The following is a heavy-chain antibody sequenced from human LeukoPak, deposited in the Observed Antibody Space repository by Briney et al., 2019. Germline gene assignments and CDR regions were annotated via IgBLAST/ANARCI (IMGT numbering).Heavy chain of an antibody. J-gene: IGHJ2*01. D-gene: IGHD4-17*01. CDR2: ISGSGGST. CDR1: GFTFNNYA. Sequence: SGGSLRLSCAASGFTFNNYAMSWVRQAPGKGLEWVSAISGSGGSTYYADSVKGRFTISRDNSKNTLYLQMNSLRAEDTAVYYCAKDDYDGWYFDLWGRGTLVTVSS. V-gene: IGHV3-23*01. CDR3: AKDDYDGWYFDL.